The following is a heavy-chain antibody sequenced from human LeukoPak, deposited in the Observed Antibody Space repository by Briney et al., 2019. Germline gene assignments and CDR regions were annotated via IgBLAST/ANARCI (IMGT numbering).Heavy chain of an antibody. CDR1: GGSISSYY. CDR3: AGNIVVVPYYYMDV. Sequence: SETLSLTCTVSGGSISSYYWSWIRQPAGKGLEWIGRIYTSGSTNYNPSLKSRVTMSVDTSKNQFSLKLSSVTAADTAVYYCAGNIVVVPYYYMDVWGKGTTVTVSS. CDR2: IYTSGST. V-gene: IGHV4-4*07. D-gene: IGHD2-2*01. J-gene: IGHJ6*03.